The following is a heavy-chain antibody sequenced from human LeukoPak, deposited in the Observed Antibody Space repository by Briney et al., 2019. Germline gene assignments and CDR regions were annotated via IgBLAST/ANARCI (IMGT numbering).Heavy chain of an antibody. CDR1: GFTVSSNH. CDR3: AKGATSFFDY. Sequence: GGSLRLSCAASGFTVSSNHMSWVRQAPGKGLEWVSAISGSGGSTYYADSVKGRFTISRDNSKNTLYLQMNSLRAEDTAVYYCAKGATSFFDYWGQGTLVTVSS. J-gene: IGHJ4*02. CDR2: ISGSGGST. D-gene: IGHD5-24*01. V-gene: IGHV3-23*01.